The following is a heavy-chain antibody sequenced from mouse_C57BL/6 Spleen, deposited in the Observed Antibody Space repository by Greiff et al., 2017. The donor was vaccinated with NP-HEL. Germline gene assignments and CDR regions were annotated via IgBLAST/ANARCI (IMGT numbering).Heavy chain of an antibody. CDR3: ARAYGSSPYWYFDV. D-gene: IGHD1-1*01. J-gene: IGHJ1*03. CDR1: GYSITSGYY. V-gene: IGHV3-6*01. CDR2: ISYDGSN. Sequence: DVKLQESGPGLVKPSQSLSLTCSVTGYSITSGYYWNWIRQFPGNKLEWMGYISYDGSNNYNPSLKNRISITRDTSKNQFFLKLNSVTTEDTATYYCARAYGSSPYWYFDVWGTGTTVTVSS.